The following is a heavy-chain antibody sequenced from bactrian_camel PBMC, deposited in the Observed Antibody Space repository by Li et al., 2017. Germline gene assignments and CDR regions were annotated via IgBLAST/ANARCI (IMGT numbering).Heavy chain of an antibody. CDR3: AAENFSSGGYCYTEYEYHF. J-gene: IGHJ4*01. CDR1: GYTDSSYS. V-gene: IGHV3S26*01. Sequence: HVQLVESGGGAVQAGGSLRLSCAASGYTDSSYSMAWFRQVPGKEREGVAAIDRAGTTGYADSVKGRFIISRDNDKNTLYLQMNSLKPEDTATYYCAAENFSSGGYCYTEYEYHFWGQGTQVTVS. CDR2: IDRAGTT. D-gene: IGHD2*01.